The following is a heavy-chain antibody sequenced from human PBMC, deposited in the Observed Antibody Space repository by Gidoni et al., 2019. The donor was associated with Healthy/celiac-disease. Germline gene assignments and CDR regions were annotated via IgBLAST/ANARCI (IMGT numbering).Heavy chain of an antibody. V-gene: IGHV3-30*01. Sequence: QVQLVESGGGVVQPGTSLRLSCAASGFTFSSYPMPGVRQAPGKGLGGVALRSYDGDNKFYADSVKGRFTISRDNSKNTLYLEMNSLRAGDTAMYYCARDRVRGYSLMYYFDYWGQGTLVTVSS. J-gene: IGHJ4*02. CDR1: GFTFSSYP. D-gene: IGHD5-18*01. CDR2: RSYDGDNK. CDR3: ARDRVRGYSLMYYFDY.